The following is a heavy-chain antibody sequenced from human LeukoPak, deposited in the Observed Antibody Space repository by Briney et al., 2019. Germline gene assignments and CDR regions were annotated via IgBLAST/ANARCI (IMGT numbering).Heavy chain of an antibody. J-gene: IGHJ2*01. CDR2: INSDGSST. CDR3: TRTTTTADWYFDR. V-gene: IGHV3-74*01. D-gene: IGHD1-1*01. CDR1: GFTFSNYW. Sequence: GGSLRLSCAVSGFTFSNYWMYWVRQAPGKRLVWVARINSDGSSTTYADSVEGRFTISRDNTKSMLHLQMHSLRVDDSAVYFCTRTTTTADWYFDRWGRGTLVTVSA.